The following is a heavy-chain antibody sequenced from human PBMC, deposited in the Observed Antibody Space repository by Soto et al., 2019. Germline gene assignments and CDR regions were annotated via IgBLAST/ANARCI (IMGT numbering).Heavy chain of an antibody. V-gene: IGHV1-2*04. Sequence: ASVKVSCKASGYTFTGYYMHWVRPAPGQGLEWMGWINPNSGGTNYAQKFQGWVTMTRDTSISTAYMELSRLRSDDTAVYYCARDFEGYCSGGSCYRWFDPWGQGTLVTVSS. CDR2: INPNSGGT. D-gene: IGHD2-15*01. CDR1: GYTFTGYY. CDR3: ARDFEGYCSGGSCYRWFDP. J-gene: IGHJ5*02.